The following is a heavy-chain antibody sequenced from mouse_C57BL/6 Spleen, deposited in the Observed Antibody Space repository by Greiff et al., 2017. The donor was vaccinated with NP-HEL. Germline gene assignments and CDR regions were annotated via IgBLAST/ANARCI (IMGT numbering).Heavy chain of an antibody. J-gene: IGHJ3*01. D-gene: IGHD2-4*01. Sequence: QVQLQQSGAELVKPGASVKMSCKASGYTFTSYWITWVKQRPGQGLEWIGDIYPGSGSTNYNEKFKSKATLTVDTSSSTAYMQLSSLTSEDSAVYYCARVGVYYDYDGGFAYWGQGTLVTVSA. CDR2: IYPGSGST. V-gene: IGHV1-55*01. CDR3: ARVGVYYDYDGGFAY. CDR1: GYTFTSYW.